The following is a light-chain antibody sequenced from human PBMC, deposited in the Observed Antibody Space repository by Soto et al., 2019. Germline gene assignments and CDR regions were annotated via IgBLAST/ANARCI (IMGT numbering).Light chain of an antibody. J-gene: IGKJ5*01. V-gene: IGKV3-20*01. CDR1: HSVSSSY. CDR3: QQFDTSPPST. Sequence: EIVFTQSPGTLSLSPGERATLSCRASHSVSSSYLAWYQQKPDQAPRLLIYGASSRATGIPDRFSGSGSGTDFTLTISRLEPEDFAVYYCQQFDTSPPSTFGQGTRWRL. CDR2: GAS.